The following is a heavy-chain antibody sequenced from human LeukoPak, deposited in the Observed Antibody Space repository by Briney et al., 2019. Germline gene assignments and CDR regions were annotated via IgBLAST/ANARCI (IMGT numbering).Heavy chain of an antibody. CDR2: ISAYNGNT. D-gene: IGHD2-2*01. V-gene: IGHV1-18*01. Sequence: EASVKVSCKASGYTFTSYGISWVRQAPGQGLEWMGWISAYNGNTNYAQELRGRVTMTTDTSTSTAYMELRSLRSDDTAVYYCARDCSSTSCYLGFFDYWGQGTLVTVPS. J-gene: IGHJ4*02. CDR1: GYTFTSYG. CDR3: ARDCSSTSCYLGFFDY.